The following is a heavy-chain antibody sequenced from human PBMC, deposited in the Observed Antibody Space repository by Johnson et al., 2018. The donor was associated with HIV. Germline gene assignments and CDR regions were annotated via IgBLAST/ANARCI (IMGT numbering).Heavy chain of an antibody. V-gene: IGHV3-NL1*01. CDR3: TTGELWNGYYLHDAFDI. CDR1: GFTFSNYG. Sequence: QVQLVESGGGVVQPGGSLRLSCAASGFTFSNYGMHWVRQSPGKGLEWVSVIYSGGSTYYADSVKGRFTISRDTSKNTLYLQMNSLKTEDTAVYYCTTGELWNGYYLHDAFDIWGQGTMVTVSS. D-gene: IGHD3-3*01. CDR2: IYSGGST. J-gene: IGHJ3*02.